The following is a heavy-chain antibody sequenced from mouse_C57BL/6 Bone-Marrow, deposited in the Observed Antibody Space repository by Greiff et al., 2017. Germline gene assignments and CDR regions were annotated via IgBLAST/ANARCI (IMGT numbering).Heavy chain of an antibody. V-gene: IGHV1-64*01. CDR2: IHPNSGST. Sequence: QVQLKESGAELVKPGASVKLSCKASGYTFTSYWMHWVKQRPGQGLEWIGMIHPNSGSTNYNEKFKSKATLTVDKSSSTAYMQLSSLTSEDSAVYYCARPPYDSLYAMDYWGQGTSGTVSS. CDR3: ARPPYDSLYAMDY. CDR1: GYTFTSYW. D-gene: IGHD2-4*01. J-gene: IGHJ4*01.